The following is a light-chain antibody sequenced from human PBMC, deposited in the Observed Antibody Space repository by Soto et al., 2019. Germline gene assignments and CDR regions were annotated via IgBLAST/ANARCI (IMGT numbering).Light chain of an antibody. CDR1: SGDVGVYYS. CDR2: GVS. CDR3: TSFTITINYV. V-gene: IGLV2-14*01. J-gene: IGLJ1*01. Sequence: HSALTQPASVSGSPGQSISIHCTGTSGDVGVYYSVSWYQQHPGKAPKLLIYGVSYRPSGISPHFSGYKSGNTASLTISGLQTEDEPDYYCTSFTITINYVFGSGTKVTVX.